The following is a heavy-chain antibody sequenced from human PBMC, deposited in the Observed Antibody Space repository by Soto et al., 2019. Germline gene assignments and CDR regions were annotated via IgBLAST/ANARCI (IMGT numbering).Heavy chain of an antibody. Sequence: AGGSLRLSCAASGFTFSNYALSWVRQAPGKGLEWVSTITGSGDNTYYADSVKGRFTISRDNPKNTLYLQMMSLRAEDTAIYFCAKDQYSGSPGKPDYWGQGTLVTVSS. V-gene: IGHV3-23*01. CDR1: GFTFSNYA. CDR3: AKDQYSGSPGKPDY. J-gene: IGHJ4*02. D-gene: IGHD1-26*01. CDR2: ITGSGDNT.